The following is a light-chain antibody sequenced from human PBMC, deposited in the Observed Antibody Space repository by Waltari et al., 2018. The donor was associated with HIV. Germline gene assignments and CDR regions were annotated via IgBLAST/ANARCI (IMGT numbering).Light chain of an antibody. J-gene: IGLJ3*02. CDR3: SSYSTRGFVL. CDR2: EVY. Sequence: SALTQPASVSGSPGQSITISCTGPASDMTTFNFVSWYQQSPGRAPKLIIFEVYFRPSVVSDRFSGSKSGHTASLTISALRAEDEGDYFCSSYSTRGFVLFGGGTKVTVL. V-gene: IGLV2-14*01. CDR1: ASDMTTFNF.